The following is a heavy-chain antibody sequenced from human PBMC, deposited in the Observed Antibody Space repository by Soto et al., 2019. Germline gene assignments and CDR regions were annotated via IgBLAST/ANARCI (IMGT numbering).Heavy chain of an antibody. Sequence: GGSLRLSCAASGFTFSSYNMNWVRQAPGKGLEWVSSISSTSSSIYYADSLEGRFAISRDNTKNSLYLQMNSLRVEDTAVYYCARDRGRGSSTSYYFDYWGQGILVTVSS. CDR1: GFTFSSYN. CDR2: ISSTSSSI. CDR3: ARDRGRGSSTSYYFDY. J-gene: IGHJ4*02. V-gene: IGHV3-21*01. D-gene: IGHD6-6*01.